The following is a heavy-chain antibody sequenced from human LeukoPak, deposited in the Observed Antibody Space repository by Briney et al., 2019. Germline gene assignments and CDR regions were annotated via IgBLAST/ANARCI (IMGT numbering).Heavy chain of an antibody. J-gene: IGHJ4*02. CDR2: IRSKPSNYAT. V-gene: IGHV3-73*01. D-gene: IGHD2-2*01. CDR1: GFTFSGSA. Sequence: GGSLRLSCAASGFTFSGSAMHWVRQASGKGLEWVGRIRSKPSNYATTYAASVEGRFTISRDDSKNTAYLQMNSLKTDDTALYYCTRGYCSSTSCFSLDYWGQGTLVTVSS. CDR3: TRGYCSSTSCFSLDY.